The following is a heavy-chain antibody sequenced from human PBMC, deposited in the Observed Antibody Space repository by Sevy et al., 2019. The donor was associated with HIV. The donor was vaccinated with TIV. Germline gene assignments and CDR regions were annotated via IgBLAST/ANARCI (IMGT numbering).Heavy chain of an antibody. Sequence: GGSLRLSCAASGFTFSDHYMEWVRQAPGKGLEWVGRIRNKADSYTKDNAAPVKGSFTISRDDSKRSLYLLMNSLKTGDTAVYYCATHAGIAAAGRVFDYWGQGTLVTVSS. J-gene: IGHJ4*02. CDR1: GFTFSDHY. V-gene: IGHV3-72*01. D-gene: IGHD6-13*01. CDR2: IRNKADSYTK. CDR3: ATHAGIAAAGRVFDY.